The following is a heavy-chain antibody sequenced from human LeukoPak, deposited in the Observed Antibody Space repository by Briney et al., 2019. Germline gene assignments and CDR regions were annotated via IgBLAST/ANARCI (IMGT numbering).Heavy chain of an antibody. CDR3: TTDTWYSAGH. CDR1: GFTFSSYG. CDR2: IWYDGSNK. V-gene: IGHV3-33*01. D-gene: IGHD2-15*01. J-gene: IGHJ4*02. Sequence: GRSLRLSCAASGFTFSSYGMHWVRQAPGKGLEWVAVIWYDGSNKYYADSVKGRFTISRDNSKNTLYLQMNSLRVEDTAIYYCTTDTWYSAGHWGQGTLVTVSS.